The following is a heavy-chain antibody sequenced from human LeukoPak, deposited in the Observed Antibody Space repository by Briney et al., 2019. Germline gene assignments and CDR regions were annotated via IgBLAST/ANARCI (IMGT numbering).Heavy chain of an antibody. CDR3: ARDGEYGTGSYYRGCFDY. Sequence: ASVKVSCKASGYSFTAFYIHWVRQAPGQGLEWMGWLHPRSGETNYAYRFRGRVTMTRDTSISTAYMDLGSLGSDDTAVYYCARDGEYGTGSYYRGCFDYWGQGILVTVSS. CDR1: GYSFTAFY. J-gene: IGHJ4*02. CDR2: LHPRSGET. V-gene: IGHV1-2*02. D-gene: IGHD3-10*01.